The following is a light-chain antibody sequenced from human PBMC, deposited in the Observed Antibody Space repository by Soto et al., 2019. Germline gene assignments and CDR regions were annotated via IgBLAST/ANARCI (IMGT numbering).Light chain of an antibody. CDR2: GAS. CDR1: QSVSTN. Sequence: EIVMTQSPATLSVSPGERATLSCRASQSVSTNLAWYQQKPGQAPRLLIYGASTRATGIPARFSGSGSGTELTLTSSSLHVEDFAVYYCQQYNKWPPGTLTFGQGTKVEIK. J-gene: IGKJ1*01. V-gene: IGKV3-15*01. CDR3: QQYNKWPPGTLT.